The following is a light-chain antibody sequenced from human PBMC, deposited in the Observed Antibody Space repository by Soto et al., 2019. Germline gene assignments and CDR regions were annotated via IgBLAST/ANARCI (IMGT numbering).Light chain of an antibody. Sequence: QAVVTQPPSASGTPGQRVTISCSGSSSNIGSNTVNWYQQLPGTAPKLLIYSNNNRPSGVPDRFSASKSGTSASLAISGLQSADEADYYCAAWDDSLNGLVFGGGTKLTVL. CDR2: SNN. CDR1: SSNIGSNT. V-gene: IGLV1-44*01. J-gene: IGLJ2*01. CDR3: AAWDDSLNGLV.